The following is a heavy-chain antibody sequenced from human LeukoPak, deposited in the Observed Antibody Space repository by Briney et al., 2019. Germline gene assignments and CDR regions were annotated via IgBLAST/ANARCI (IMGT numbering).Heavy chain of an antibody. J-gene: IGHJ4*02. CDR1: GGSISSGSYY. CDR2: IYYSGST. V-gene: IGHV4-61*01. CDR3: ARSPPYDILTAYRYYFDY. D-gene: IGHD3-9*01. Sequence: NPSETLSLTCTVSGGSISSGSYYWSWIRQPPGKGLEWIGYIYYSGSTNYNPSLKSRVTISVDMSKNQFSLKLSSVTAADTAVYYCARSPPYDILTAYRYYFDYWGQGTLVTVSS.